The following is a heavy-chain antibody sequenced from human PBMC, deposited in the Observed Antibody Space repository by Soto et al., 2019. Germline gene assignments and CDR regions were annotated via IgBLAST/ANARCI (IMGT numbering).Heavy chain of an antibody. CDR1: GFTFSSYA. CDR2: ISGDGGPT. CDR3: AKGGVSREQWLAPEYFNH. J-gene: IGHJ1*01. V-gene: IGHV3-23*01. D-gene: IGHD6-19*01. Sequence: PGGSLRLSCAASGFTFSSYAMSWVRQAPGTGLEWVSTISGDGGPTFYADSVKGRFTISRDNSKNTLYLQMSSLRVDDTAVYLCAKGGVSREQWLAPEYFNHWGQGTLVTVSS.